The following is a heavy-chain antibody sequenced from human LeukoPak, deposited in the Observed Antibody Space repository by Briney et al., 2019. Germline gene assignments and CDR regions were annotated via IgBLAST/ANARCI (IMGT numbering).Heavy chain of an antibody. CDR3: ARSPTTIITGNWFDP. D-gene: IGHD1-20*01. V-gene: IGHV3-21*01. J-gene: IGHJ5*02. CDR2: ISSSSSHI. Sequence: PGGSLRISCVASGFTFSSYSMNWVRQAPGRGLEWVSSISSSSSHIYYEDSVKGRFTMSRDNAENSLYLQMDSLRVEDTAVYYCARSPTTIITGNWFDPWGQGTLVTVSS. CDR1: GFTFSSYS.